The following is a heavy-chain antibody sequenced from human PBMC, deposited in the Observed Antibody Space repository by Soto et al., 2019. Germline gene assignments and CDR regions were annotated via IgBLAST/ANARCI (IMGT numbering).Heavy chain of an antibody. V-gene: IGHV3-7*01. Sequence: EVQLVESGGGLVQPGGSLRLSCAASGLTFSRSWMSWARQAPGKGLQWVANINQDGSERYYLDSVMGRFTISRDNAKNSLYLQMNSLRAEDTAVYYCARDLGDQTLDYWGQGTLVTVSS. J-gene: IGHJ4*02. CDR3: ARDLGDQTLDY. CDR2: INQDGSER. CDR1: GLTFSRSW.